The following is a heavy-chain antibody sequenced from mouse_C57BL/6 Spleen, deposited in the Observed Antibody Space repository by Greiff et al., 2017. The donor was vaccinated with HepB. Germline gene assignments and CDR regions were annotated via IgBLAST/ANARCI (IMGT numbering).Heavy chain of an antibody. CDR2: ISNLAYSI. J-gene: IGHJ4*01. D-gene: IGHD1-1*01. Sequence: EVMLVESGGGLVQPGGSLKLSCAASGFTFSDYGMAWVRQAPRKGPEWVAFISNLAYSIYYADTVTGRFTISRENAKNTLYLEMSSLRSEDTAMYYCARRLDYEGYYYAMDYWGQGTSVTVSS. CDR3: ARRLDYEGYYYAMDY. V-gene: IGHV5-15*04. CDR1: GFTFSDYG.